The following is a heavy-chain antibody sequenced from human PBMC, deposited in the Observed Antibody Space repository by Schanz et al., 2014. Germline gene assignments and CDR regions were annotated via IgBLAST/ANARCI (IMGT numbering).Heavy chain of an antibody. Sequence: EVHLVESGGGLVQPGGSLRLSCAASGITFSSHSFNWVRQAPGKGLEWISYITYNGGTIYYADSVKGRFTMSRDNAKNSVFLQMNSLRAEDTAVYYCAKGRFGELSAFDIWGQGTMVTVSS. CDR1: GITFSSHS. D-gene: IGHD3-10*01. CDR3: AKGRFGELSAFDI. V-gene: IGHV3-48*01. J-gene: IGHJ3*02. CDR2: ITYNGGTI.